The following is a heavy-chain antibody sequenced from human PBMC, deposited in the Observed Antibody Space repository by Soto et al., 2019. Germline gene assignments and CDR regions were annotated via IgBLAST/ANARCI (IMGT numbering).Heavy chain of an antibody. V-gene: IGHV4-59*01. J-gene: IGHJ6*03. CDR1: GGSISSYY. CDR3: ARGGEGYCSGGSCYSNYYYYYMDV. CDR2: IYYSGST. Sequence: SETLSLTCTVSGGSISSYYWSWIRQPPGKGLEWIGYIYYSGSTNYNPSLKSRVTISVDTSKNQFSLKLSSVTAADTAVYYCARGGEGYCSGGSCYSNYYYYYMDVWGKGTTVTVSS. D-gene: IGHD2-15*01.